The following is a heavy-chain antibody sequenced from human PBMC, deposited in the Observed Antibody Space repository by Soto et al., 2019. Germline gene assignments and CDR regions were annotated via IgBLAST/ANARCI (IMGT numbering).Heavy chain of an antibody. CDR1: GFTLSSYA. Sequence: GGSLRLSCAASGFTLSSYAMSWVRQAPGKGLEWVSGISAGGNLIYYADSVRGRFTMSRDNSKNMLYLQMNSLRAEDTAVYFCAKRQGIGAAAKNFDFWGQGARVTVSS. CDR2: ISAGGNLI. D-gene: IGHD6-13*01. V-gene: IGHV3-23*01. J-gene: IGHJ4*02. CDR3: AKRQGIGAAAKNFDF.